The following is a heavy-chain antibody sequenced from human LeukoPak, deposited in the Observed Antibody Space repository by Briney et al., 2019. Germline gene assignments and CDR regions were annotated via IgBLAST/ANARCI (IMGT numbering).Heavy chain of an antibody. CDR1: GFTFSTYA. J-gene: IGHJ4*02. CDR2: FSGSGGRT. Sequence: GGSLRLSCAASGFTFSTYAMSWVRQAPGKGLEWVSTFSGSGGRTLYADPVKGRFVISRDNSKNTLYLQMNSLRAEDTAVYYCAKVTSSYNCFDYWGQGAPVTVSS. V-gene: IGHV3-23*01. D-gene: IGHD2-2*01. CDR3: AKVTSSYNCFDY.